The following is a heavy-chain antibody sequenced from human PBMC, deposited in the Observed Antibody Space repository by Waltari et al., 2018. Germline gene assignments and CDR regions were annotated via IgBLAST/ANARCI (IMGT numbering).Heavy chain of an antibody. V-gene: IGHV1-24*01. D-gene: IGHD3-10*01. Sequence: QVQLVQSGAEVKKPGASVGVSCKVSGYTLPDVPLPWVRQGPGIGLEWMGGFGPEDGETIYAQKFQSRGTMTEDTSTDTAYMELSSLRSEDTAVYYCATEPRGGVIKYYWGQGTLVTVSS. J-gene: IGHJ4*02. CDR1: GYTLPDVP. CDR3: ATEPRGGVIKYY. CDR2: FGPEDGET.